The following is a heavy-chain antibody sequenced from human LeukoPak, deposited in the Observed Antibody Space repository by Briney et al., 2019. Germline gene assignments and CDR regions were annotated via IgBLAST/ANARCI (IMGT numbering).Heavy chain of an antibody. V-gene: IGHV3-7*04. CDR3: ARALLDIVVVPAALNDYYYYYYYMDV. D-gene: IGHD2-2*03. CDR1: GFTFSSYW. Sequence: GGSLRLSCAASGFTFSSYWMSWVRQAPGKGLEWVANIKQDGREKYYVDSVKGRFTISRDNAKNSLYLQMNSLRAEDTAVYYCARALLDIVVVPAALNDYYYYYYYMDVWGKGTTVTVSS. J-gene: IGHJ6*03. CDR2: IKQDGREK.